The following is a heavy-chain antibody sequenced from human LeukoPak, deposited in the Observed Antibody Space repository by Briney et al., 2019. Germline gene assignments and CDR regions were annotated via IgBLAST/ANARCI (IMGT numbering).Heavy chain of an antibody. CDR2: IYYSGST. V-gene: IGHV4-39*07. J-gene: IGHJ6*03. Sequence: PSETLSLTCTVSGGSISSSSYYWGWIRQPPGNGLEWIGSIYYSGSTYYNPSLKSRVTISVDTSKNQFSLKLSSVTAADTAVYYCARIQGAGTGVYYYYYMDVWGKGTTVTVSS. CDR1: GGSISSSSYY. D-gene: IGHD6-13*01. CDR3: ARIQGAGTGVYYYYYMDV.